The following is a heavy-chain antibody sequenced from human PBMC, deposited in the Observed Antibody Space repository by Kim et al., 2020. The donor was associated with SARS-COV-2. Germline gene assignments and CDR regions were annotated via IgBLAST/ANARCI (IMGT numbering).Heavy chain of an antibody. Sequence: SETLSLTCSVSGGSITSSNYYWAWIRQPPGKGLEWIGNLCYSVDTYYNPSLKSRVTINFDASKNQFSLNLNSVTAADTAVYYCARRHYGSGRIDYWGQGTLVTVSS. CDR1: GGSITSSNYY. CDR2: LCYSVDT. D-gene: IGHD3-10*01. CDR3: ARRHYGSGRIDY. V-gene: IGHV4-39*01. J-gene: IGHJ4*02.